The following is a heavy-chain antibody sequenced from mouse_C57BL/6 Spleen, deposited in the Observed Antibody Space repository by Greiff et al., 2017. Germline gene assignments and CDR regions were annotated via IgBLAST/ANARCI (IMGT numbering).Heavy chain of an antibody. V-gene: IGHV1-26*01. CDR2: INPNNGGT. CDR1: GYTFTDYY. Sequence: VQLQQSGPELVKPGASVKISCKASGYTFTDYYMNWVKQSHGKSLEWIGDINPNNGGTSYNQKFKGKATLTVDKSSSTAYMELRSLTSEDSAVYYCARSGKIYYDYDYAMDYWGQGTSVTVSS. J-gene: IGHJ4*01. CDR3: ARSGKIYYDYDYAMDY. D-gene: IGHD2-4*01.